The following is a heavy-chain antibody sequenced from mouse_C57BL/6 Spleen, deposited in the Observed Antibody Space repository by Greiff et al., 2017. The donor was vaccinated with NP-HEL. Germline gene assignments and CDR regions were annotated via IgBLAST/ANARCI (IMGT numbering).Heavy chain of an antibody. V-gene: IGHV1-64*01. CDR1: GYTFTSYW. CDR3: AREGISRGFAY. Sequence: VQLQQSGAELVKPGASVKLSCKASGYTFTSYWMHWVKQRPGQGLEWIGMIHPNSGSTNYNEKFKSKATLTVDKSSSTAYMQLSSLTSEDSAVYYCAREGISRGFAYWGQRTLVTVSA. CDR2: IHPNSGST. J-gene: IGHJ3*01.